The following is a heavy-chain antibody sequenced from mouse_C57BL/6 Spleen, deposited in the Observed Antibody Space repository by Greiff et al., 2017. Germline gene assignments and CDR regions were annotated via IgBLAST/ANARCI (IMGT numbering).Heavy chain of an antibody. V-gene: IGHV1-50*01. CDR3: ALTGTAYWYFDV. D-gene: IGHD4-1*01. Sequence: QVQLQQPGAELVKPGASVKLSCKASGYTFTSYWMQWVKQRPGQGLEWIGEIDPSDSYTNYNQKFKGKATLTVDTSSSTAYMQLSSLTSEDSAVYYCALTGTAYWYFDVWGTGTTVTVSS. CDR1: GYTFTSYW. CDR2: IDPSDSYT. J-gene: IGHJ1*03.